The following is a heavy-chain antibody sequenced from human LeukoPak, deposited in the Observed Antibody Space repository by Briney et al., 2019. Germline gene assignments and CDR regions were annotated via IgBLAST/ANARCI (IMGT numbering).Heavy chain of an antibody. D-gene: IGHD3-22*01. V-gene: IGHV3-30*18. CDR3: AKDLGYDSSGYYNYYYYGMDV. Sequence: QPGGSLRLSCAASGFTFSSYGMHWVRQAPGKGLEWVAVISYDGSNKYYADSVKGRFTISRDNSKNTLYLQMNSLRAEDTAVYYCAKDLGYDSSGYYNYYYYGMDVWGQGTTVTVSS. CDR1: GFTFSSYG. J-gene: IGHJ6*02. CDR2: ISYDGSNK.